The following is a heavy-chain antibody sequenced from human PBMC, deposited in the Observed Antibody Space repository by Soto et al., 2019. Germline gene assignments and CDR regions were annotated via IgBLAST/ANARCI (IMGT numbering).Heavy chain of an antibody. CDR1: GFTFSSYA. J-gene: IGHJ1*01. V-gene: IGHV3-23*01. D-gene: IGHD3-10*01. CDR2: ISDSAGST. CDR3: AKDIYGWGSYGYFQH. Sequence: EVQLLESGGGLVQPGESLRLSCAASGFTFSSYAMSWVRQAPGKGLEWVSSISDSAGSTYYADSVKGRFTISRDNSKNRLYLQRNSLRAGDTAIYYCAKDIYGWGSYGYFQHWGQGTLVTVSS.